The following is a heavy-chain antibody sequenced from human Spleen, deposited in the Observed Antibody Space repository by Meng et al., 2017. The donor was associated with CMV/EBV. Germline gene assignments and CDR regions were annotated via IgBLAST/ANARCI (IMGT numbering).Heavy chain of an antibody. V-gene: IGHV3-7*01. Sequence: ETLSLTCAASGFIFDTYWMNWVRQAPGKGLEWVADIKQDGSEIYYVDSVKGRFTISRDNAKNSLYLQMNSLRAEDTAVYYCARLRRMAVPGVFDYWGQGTLVTVSS. D-gene: IGHD6-19*01. CDR3: ARLRRMAVPGVFDY. CDR2: IKQDGSEI. J-gene: IGHJ4*02. CDR1: GFIFDTYW.